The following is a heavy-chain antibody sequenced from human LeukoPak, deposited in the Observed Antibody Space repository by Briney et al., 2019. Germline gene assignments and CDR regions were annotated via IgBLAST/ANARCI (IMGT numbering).Heavy chain of an antibody. V-gene: IGHV3-23*01. Sequence: GGSLRLSRAASGFTFSSYAMNWVRQAPGSGLEWVSGFSGSGGTTYYADSVKGRFTISRDNSKNTLYLQMNSLRAEDTAVYYCANGNRCTSPNCLGYYYFYMDVWGKGTTVTVSS. CDR1: GFTFSSYA. CDR3: ANGNRCTSPNCLGYYYFYMDV. J-gene: IGHJ6*03. CDR2: FSGSGGTT. D-gene: IGHD2-8*01.